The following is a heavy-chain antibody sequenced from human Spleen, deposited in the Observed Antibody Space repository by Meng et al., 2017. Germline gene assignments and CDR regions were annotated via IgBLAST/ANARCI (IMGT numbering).Heavy chain of an antibody. V-gene: IGHV3-20*04. J-gene: IGHJ3*01. CDR2: INWNGGST. Sequence: GESLKISCAASGFTFDDYGMSWVRQAPGKGLEWVSGINWNGGSTGYADSVKGRFTISRDNSKNTLYLQMNSLRPEDTAMYYCVTGGHYYGTWGQGTMVTVSS. CDR1: GFTFDDYG. CDR3: VTGGHYYGT. D-gene: IGHD3-10*01.